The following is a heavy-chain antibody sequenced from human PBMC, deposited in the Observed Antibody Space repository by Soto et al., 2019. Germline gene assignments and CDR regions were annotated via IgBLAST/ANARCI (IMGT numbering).Heavy chain of an antibody. D-gene: IGHD3-3*01. V-gene: IGHV1-46*01. Sequence: QVQLVQSGAEVKKPGASVKVSCKASGYTFTSYYMHWVRQAPGQGLEWMGIINPSGGSTSYAQKFQGRVTMTRDTSTSTVYMELSSLRSEDTAVYYCARVQAYDFWSGNRGAFDIWGQGTMVTVSS. CDR3: ARVQAYDFWSGNRGAFDI. CDR2: INPSGGST. J-gene: IGHJ3*02. CDR1: GYTFTSYY.